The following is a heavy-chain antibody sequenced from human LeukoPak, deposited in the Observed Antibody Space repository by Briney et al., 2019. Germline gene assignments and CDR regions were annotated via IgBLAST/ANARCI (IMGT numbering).Heavy chain of an antibody. Sequence: SGTLSLTCTVSGGPIRGFKTWGWVRQPPGKGLEWIGNIHYDGRTAPNPSLKSRVTLSLDTSTNQFSLKVNSVTATDSALYYCARVVTAAGLDLWGQGILVTISS. V-gene: IGHV4-59*01. D-gene: IGHD6-25*01. CDR1: GGPIRGFKT. CDR2: IHYDGRT. J-gene: IGHJ5*02. CDR3: ARVVTAAGLDL.